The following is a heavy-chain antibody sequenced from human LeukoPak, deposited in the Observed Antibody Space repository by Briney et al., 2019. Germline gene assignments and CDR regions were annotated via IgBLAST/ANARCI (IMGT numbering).Heavy chain of an antibody. V-gene: IGHV3-66*02. CDR3: ARGQLCHTRHFDY. CDR2: IYSGGPT. Sequence: GGSLRLSCAASGFPVGRSYMTWVRQAPGKGLDWVSTIYSGGPTYYADSVKGRFTISRDNSKNTLYLLMNSLRAEDTAVYYRARGQLCHTRHFDYWGQGTLVTVSS. D-gene: IGHD5-18*01. CDR1: GFPVGRSY. J-gene: IGHJ4*02.